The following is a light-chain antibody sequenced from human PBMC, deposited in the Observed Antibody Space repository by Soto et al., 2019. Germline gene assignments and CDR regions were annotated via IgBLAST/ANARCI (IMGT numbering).Light chain of an antibody. Sequence: EIVLTQSPGTLSLSPGERATLSCRASQSVSSSYLGWYQQKPGQAPRLLIYGASSRATGIPDRFSGSGSGTDFTLTISRLEPEDFAVYYCQQYGSSPGLTFGGGTKVEIK. CDR2: GAS. V-gene: IGKV3-20*01. J-gene: IGKJ4*01. CDR1: QSVSSSY. CDR3: QQYGSSPGLT.